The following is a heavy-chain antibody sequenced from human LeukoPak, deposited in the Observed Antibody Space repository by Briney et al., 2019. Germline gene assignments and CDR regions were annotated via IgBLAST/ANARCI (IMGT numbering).Heavy chain of an antibody. D-gene: IGHD3-16*01. Sequence: GGSLRLSCAASGFTVSSNYMSWVRQAPGKGLEWVANIKGDGSAKNYADSVKGRSTISRDNAKNSVYLQMNSLTAEDTAVYYCERADYDYAELTCWGQGTLVTVSS. V-gene: IGHV3-7*05. CDR3: ERADYDYAELTC. CDR2: IKGDGSAK. J-gene: IGHJ4*02. CDR1: GFTVSSNY.